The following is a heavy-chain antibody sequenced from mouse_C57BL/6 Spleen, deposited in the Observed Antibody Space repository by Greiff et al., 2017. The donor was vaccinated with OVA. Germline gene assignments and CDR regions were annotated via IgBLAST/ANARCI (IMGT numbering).Heavy chain of an antibody. D-gene: IGHD1-1*01. J-gene: IGHJ2*01. CDR1: GFTFSSYT. CDR3: ARVDYYGSRDFDY. Sequence: DVHLVESGGGLVKPGGSLKLSCAASGFTFSSYTMSWVRQTPEKRLEWVATISGGGGNTYYPDSVKGRFTISRDNAKNTLYLQMSSLRSEDTALYYCARVDYYGSRDFDYWGQGTTLTVSS. CDR2: ISGGGGNT. V-gene: IGHV5-9*01.